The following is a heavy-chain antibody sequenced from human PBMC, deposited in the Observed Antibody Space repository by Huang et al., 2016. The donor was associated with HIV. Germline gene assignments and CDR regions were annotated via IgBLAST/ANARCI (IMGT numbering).Heavy chain of an antibody. CDR1: GFSLNTSGVG. CDR3: AHIGDIFAAYSPEYFDY. Sequence: QITLKESGPTLVKPTQTLTLACTFSGFSLNTSGVGVAWIRQRPGKALEWLALIYWDDDKRYRPSLKSRLTISKDPSNNQVVLTMTNMDPVDTASYFCAHIGDIFAAYSPEYFDYWGQGALVTVSS. D-gene: IGHD2-15*01. CDR2: IYWDDDK. V-gene: IGHV2-5*02. J-gene: IGHJ4*02.